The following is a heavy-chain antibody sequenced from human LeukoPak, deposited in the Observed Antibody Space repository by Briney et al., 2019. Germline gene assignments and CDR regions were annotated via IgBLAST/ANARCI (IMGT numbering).Heavy chain of an antibody. CDR3: ARAPPYYDSSGYYFDY. D-gene: IGHD3-22*01. V-gene: IGHV4-30-4*01. Sequence: PSQTLSLTCTVSGGSISSSEYYWSWIRQPPGKGLEWIGYIYYSGSTYYNPSLKSRVTISVDTSKNQFSLKLSSVTAADTAVYYCARAPPYYDSSGYYFDYWGQGTLVTVSS. CDR1: GGSISSSEYY. J-gene: IGHJ4*02. CDR2: IYYSGST.